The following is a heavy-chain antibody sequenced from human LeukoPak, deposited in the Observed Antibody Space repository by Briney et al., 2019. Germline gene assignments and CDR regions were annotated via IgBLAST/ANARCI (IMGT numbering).Heavy chain of an antibody. CDR3: ATLYYYDSSGYSRPHDAFDI. D-gene: IGHD3-22*01. V-gene: IGHV3-30-3*01. CDR1: GFTFSSYA. CDR2: ISYDGSNK. J-gene: IGHJ3*02. Sequence: GGSLRLSCAASGFTFSSYAMHWVRQAPGKGLEWVAVISYDGSNKYYPDSVKGRFTISRDNSKNTLYLQMNSLRAEDTAVYYCATLYYYDSSGYSRPHDAFDIWGQGTMVTVSS.